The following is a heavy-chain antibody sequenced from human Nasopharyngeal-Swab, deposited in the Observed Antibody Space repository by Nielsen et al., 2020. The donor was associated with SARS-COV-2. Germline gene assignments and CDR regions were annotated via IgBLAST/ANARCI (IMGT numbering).Heavy chain of an antibody. CDR3: AREGQIFGVVDYYYYGLDV. V-gene: IGHV3-21*01. CDR1: GFTFSSYS. CDR2: ISSSSYI. D-gene: IGHD3-3*01. Sequence: GGSLRLSCAASGFTFSSYSMNWVRQAPGKGLEWVSSISSSSYIYYADPVKGRFTISRDNAKNSLYLQMNSLRAEDTAVYYCAREGQIFGVVDYYYYGLDVWGQGTTVTVSS. J-gene: IGHJ6*02.